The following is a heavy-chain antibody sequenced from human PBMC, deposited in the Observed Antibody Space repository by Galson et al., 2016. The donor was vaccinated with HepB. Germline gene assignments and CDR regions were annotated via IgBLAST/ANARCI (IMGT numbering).Heavy chain of an antibody. CDR3: VKGPGYASSQRYFAL. CDR1: GFNFGSYA. V-gene: IGHV3-9*01. Sequence: SLRLSCAASGFNFGSYAMHWVRQPPGKGLEWVSGVSWNSGDTGYADSVKGRFTISRDNAKKSLSLQMNSLRVGDTALYYCVKGPGYASSQRYFALWGRSTLVTVSS. CDR2: VSWNSGDT. D-gene: IGHD6-13*01. J-gene: IGHJ2*01.